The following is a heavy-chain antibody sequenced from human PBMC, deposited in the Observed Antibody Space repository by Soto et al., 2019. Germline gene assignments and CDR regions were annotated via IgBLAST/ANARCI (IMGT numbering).Heavy chain of an antibody. CDR2: IYYSGSS. Sequence: TSETLSLTCTVSGGSIGNSYWSWIRQSPGKGLEWIGYIYYSGSSNYNPSLKSRVSISVDTSKNQFSLKLSSVTAADTAVYYCARHSSSWPIFDYWGQGTLVTVSS. D-gene: IGHD6-13*01. J-gene: IGHJ4*02. V-gene: IGHV4-59*08. CDR1: GGSIGNSY. CDR3: ARHSSSWPIFDY.